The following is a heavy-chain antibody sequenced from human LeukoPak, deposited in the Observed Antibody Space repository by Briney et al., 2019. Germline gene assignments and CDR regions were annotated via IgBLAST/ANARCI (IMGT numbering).Heavy chain of an antibody. CDR3: ARGGDSSGYYPGGNYFDS. D-gene: IGHD3-22*01. CDR2: ISSDANYI. V-gene: IGHV3-21*01. J-gene: IGHJ4*01. CDR1: GFTLSSYY. Sequence: PGGSLRLSCASTGFTLSSYYMNWVRQAPGKGLEWVSSISSDANYIFYADSLRGRFTISRDNAKNLLFLQMNSLRAEDTAVYYCARGGDSSGYYPGGNYFDSWGQGALVTVSS.